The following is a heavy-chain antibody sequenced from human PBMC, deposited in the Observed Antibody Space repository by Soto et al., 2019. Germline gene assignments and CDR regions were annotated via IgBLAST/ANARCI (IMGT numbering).Heavy chain of an antibody. D-gene: IGHD3-10*01. J-gene: IGHJ4*02. Sequence: GGSLRLSCAASGFTFSSYGMHWVRQAPGKGLEWVAVISYDGSNKYYADSVKGRFTISRDNSKNTLYLQMNSLRAEDTAVYYCAKDDRYYGSALIEGFDYWGQGTLVTVSS. CDR1: GFTFSSYG. CDR2: ISYDGSNK. V-gene: IGHV3-30*18. CDR3: AKDDRYYGSALIEGFDY.